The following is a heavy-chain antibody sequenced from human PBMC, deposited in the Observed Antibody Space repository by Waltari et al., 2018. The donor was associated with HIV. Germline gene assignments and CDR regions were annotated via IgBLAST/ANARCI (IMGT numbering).Heavy chain of an antibody. CDR1: GFAFGSYY. D-gene: IGHD3-16*02. CDR3: ARYRPEVHYYNGMDV. CDR2: ISSGGSTT. J-gene: IGHJ6*02. V-gene: IGHV3-74*01. Sequence: EVQLVESGGGSLQAGGSLRLSCAAPGFAFGSYYMFWVRQAPGKGLVWVSRISSGGSTTSYADSVKGRFTVSRDNARNTLYLQMNSLRAEDTAVYYCARYRPEVHYYNGMDVWGQGTTVTVSS.